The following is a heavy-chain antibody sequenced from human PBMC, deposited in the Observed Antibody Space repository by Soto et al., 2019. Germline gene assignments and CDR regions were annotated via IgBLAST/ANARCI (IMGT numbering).Heavy chain of an antibody. CDR1: GFTFDDYG. Sequence: GGSLRLSCAASGFTFDDYGMSWVRQAPGKGLEWVSGINWNGGSTGYADSVKGRFTISRDNAKNSLYLQMNSLRAEDTALYPCAREADYGGNEYYFDYWGQGTLVTVSS. CDR3: AREADYGGNEYYFDY. J-gene: IGHJ4*02. V-gene: IGHV3-20*01. CDR2: INWNGGST. D-gene: IGHD4-17*01.